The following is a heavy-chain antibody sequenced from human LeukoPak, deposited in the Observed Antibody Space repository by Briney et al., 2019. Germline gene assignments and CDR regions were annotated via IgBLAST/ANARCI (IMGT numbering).Heavy chain of an antibody. D-gene: IGHD4-17*01. V-gene: IGHV4-4*07. CDR2: ISTSGST. CDR3: ARGLPSYGDYVGYYFYMDV. Sequence: ASETLSLTCTVSGDSISGFYWSWIRQPAGKGLQWIGRISTSGSTNYNPSLKSRVTMSVDRSTYEFSLTVRSVTAADTALYYCARGLPSYGDYVGYYFYMDVWGKGTTVTVSS. J-gene: IGHJ6*03. CDR1: GDSISGFY.